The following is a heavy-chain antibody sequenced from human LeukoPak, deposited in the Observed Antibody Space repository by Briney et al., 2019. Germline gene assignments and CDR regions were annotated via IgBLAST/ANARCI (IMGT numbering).Heavy chain of an antibody. CDR1: GFTFSSYS. D-gene: IGHD3-16*01. CDR3: ARGYYDYVWGSYGWDY. CDR2: IISSGSTI. Sequence: GGSLRLSCAASGFTFSSYSMNWVRQAPGKGLEWVLYIISSGSTIYYADSVKGRFTISRDNAKNSLYLQMNSLRAEDTAVYYCARGYYDYVWGSYGWDYWGQGTLVTVSS. V-gene: IGHV3-48*04. J-gene: IGHJ4*02.